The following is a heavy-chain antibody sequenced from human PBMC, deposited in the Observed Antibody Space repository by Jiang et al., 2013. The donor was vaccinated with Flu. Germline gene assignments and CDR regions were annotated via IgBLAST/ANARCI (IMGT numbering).Heavy chain of an antibody. CDR2: ISGSAHTT. J-gene: IGHJ4*02. Sequence: VQLLESGGDLVQPGGSLRLSCAASGFIFSNYAMNWVRQAPGKGLEWVSGISGSAHTTYYADSVKGRFTISRDNSKNTLYLQMSSLRTEDTAIYYCAKEYTGAFPSILNYDSWGQGSLVTVSS. D-gene: IGHD1-26*01. CDR3: AKEYTGAFPSILNYDS. V-gene: IGHV3-23*01. CDR1: GFIFSNYA.